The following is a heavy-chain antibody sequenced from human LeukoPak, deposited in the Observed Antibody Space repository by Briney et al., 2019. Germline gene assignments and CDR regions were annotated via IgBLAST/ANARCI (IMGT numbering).Heavy chain of an antibody. D-gene: IGHD2-15*01. CDR3: ARRNSGTWWSFGS. CDR2: IKDDGSQK. V-gene: IGHV3-7*01. CDR1: RFTFSSYW. J-gene: IGHJ4*02. Sequence: GGSLRLSCEASRFTFSSYWMSWVRQAPGKGLEWVANIKDDGSQKNYIDSVKGRFTISRDNAKASLFLQMNSLSSEDTAVYYCARRNSGTWWSFGSWGQGTQVTVSS.